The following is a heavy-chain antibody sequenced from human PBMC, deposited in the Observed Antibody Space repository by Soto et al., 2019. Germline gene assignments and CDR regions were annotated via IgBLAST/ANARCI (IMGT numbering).Heavy chain of an antibody. CDR3: AREQYYYDTSGYTY. D-gene: IGHD3-22*01. CDR2: ISPSSSTI. CDR1: GFTFGSYS. Sequence: GSLRLSCAASGFTFGSYSMNWVRQAPGKGLEWVSYISPSSSTIYYADSVKGRFTISRDNAKNSLYLQMNSLRDEDTAVYYCAREQYYYDTSGYTYWGQGTLVTVSS. J-gene: IGHJ4*02. V-gene: IGHV3-48*02.